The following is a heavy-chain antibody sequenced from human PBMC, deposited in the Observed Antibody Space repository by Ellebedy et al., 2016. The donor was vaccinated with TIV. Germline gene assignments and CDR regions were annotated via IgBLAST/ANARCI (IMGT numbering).Heavy chain of an antibody. D-gene: IGHD4-23*01. CDR2: ISSSSSYT. Sequence: GESLKISXAASGFTFSDYYMSWIRQAPGKGLEWVSYISSSSSYTNYADSVKGRFTISRDNAKNSLYLQMNSLRAEDTAVYYCARGTTVVTPEDYWGQGTLVTVSS. CDR1: GFTFSDYY. V-gene: IGHV3-11*05. J-gene: IGHJ4*02. CDR3: ARGTTVVTPEDY.